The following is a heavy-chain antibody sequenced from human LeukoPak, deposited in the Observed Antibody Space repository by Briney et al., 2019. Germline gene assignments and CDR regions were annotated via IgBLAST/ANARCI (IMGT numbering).Heavy chain of an antibody. Sequence: GGSLRLSCAASVFTFSSYSMNWVRQARGKGLEWVSSISSSSSYIYYADAVKGRFTISRDNAKNSLYLQMNRLRAEDTAVYYCARPPGIAVAGTLVFAYYFDYWGQGTLVTVSS. CDR2: ISSSSSYI. CDR3: ARPPGIAVAGTLVFAYYFDY. D-gene: IGHD6-19*01. CDR1: VFTFSSYS. V-gene: IGHV3-21*01. J-gene: IGHJ4*02.